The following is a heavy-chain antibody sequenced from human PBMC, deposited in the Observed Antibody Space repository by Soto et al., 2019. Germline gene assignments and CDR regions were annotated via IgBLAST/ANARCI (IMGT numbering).Heavy chain of an antibody. D-gene: IGHD3-10*01. J-gene: IGHJ6*03. Sequence: QVQLQQWGAGLLKPSETLSLTCAVYGGSFSGYQWSWIRQTPGKGLEWIGEVNDSGNINYNPSLKSRVPILLEVPKKQVSLKLSSVTAADSAVYYCARGLILWFGELSRRGGYYYYMDVWGKGTTVTVSS. V-gene: IGHV4-34*01. CDR2: VNDSGNI. CDR3: ARGLILWFGELSRRGGYYYYMDV. CDR1: GGSFSGYQ.